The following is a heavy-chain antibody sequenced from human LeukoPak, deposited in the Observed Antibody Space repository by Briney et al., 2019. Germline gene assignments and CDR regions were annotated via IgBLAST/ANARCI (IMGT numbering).Heavy chain of an antibody. CDR3: AREIAAAGTKAFDI. CDR1: GFTFSSYE. V-gene: IGHV3-48*03. J-gene: IGHJ3*02. Sequence: GGSLRLSCVASGFTFSSYEMNWVRQAPGKGLEWVSYISRSGSTIYYADSVKGRFTISRDNAKNSLYLQMNSLRAEDTAVYYCAREIAAAGTKAFDIWGQGTMLTVSS. CDR2: ISRSGSTI. D-gene: IGHD6-13*01.